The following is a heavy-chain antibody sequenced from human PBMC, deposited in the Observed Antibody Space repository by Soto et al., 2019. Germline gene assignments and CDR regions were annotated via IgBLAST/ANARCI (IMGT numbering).Heavy chain of an antibody. CDR2: IYHSGST. D-gene: IGHD2-15*01. J-gene: IGHJ3*01. V-gene: IGHV4-4*02. Sequence: QMQLQESGPGLVKPSGTLSLTCTVSGVSINSANWWTWVRQSPGKGLEWIGEIYHSGSTNFNHSLKSRGTRSVDNSKNQSYLELTSVTAADTAVYYCARYCGGGSCYSGAFDLWGQGTMVTVSS. CDR3: ARYCGGGSCYSGAFDL. CDR1: GVSINSANW.